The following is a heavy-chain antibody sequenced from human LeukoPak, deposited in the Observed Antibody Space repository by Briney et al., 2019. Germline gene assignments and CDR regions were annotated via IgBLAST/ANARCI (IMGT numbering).Heavy chain of an antibody. Sequence: PSETLSLTCAVFRGSFSGYYWNWIRQSPGKGLEWVGEINHSGGTHYSPSLKSRVTISLDTSQNQFSLRLGSVTAADTAVYYCARDDLYYNDSSGHSDAFDIWGQGSMVTISS. CDR1: RGSFSGYY. J-gene: IGHJ3*02. D-gene: IGHD3-22*01. CDR3: ARDDLYYNDSSGHSDAFDI. CDR2: INHSGGT. V-gene: IGHV4-34*01.